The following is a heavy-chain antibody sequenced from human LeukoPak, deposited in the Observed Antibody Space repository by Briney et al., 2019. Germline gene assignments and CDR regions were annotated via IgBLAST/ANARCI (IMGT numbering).Heavy chain of an antibody. D-gene: IGHD1-26*01. CDR3: ARTLSRWDPFDY. Sequence: PSETLSLTCTISGGSISSYFWSWIRQPPGKGLEWIGYIYYTGSTNYNPSLKSRIIISLDTSKNQFSLKLSSVTAADTAVYYCARTLSRWDPFDYWGQGTLVTVSS. V-gene: IGHV4-59*01. J-gene: IGHJ4*02. CDR2: IYYTGST. CDR1: GGSISSYF.